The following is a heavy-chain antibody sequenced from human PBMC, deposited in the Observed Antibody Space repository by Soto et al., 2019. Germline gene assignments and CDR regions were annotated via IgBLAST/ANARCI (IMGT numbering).Heavy chain of an antibody. CDR2: IYSGGST. D-gene: IGHD1-20*01. J-gene: IGHJ3*02. Sequence: EVPLVESGGGLVQPGGSLRLSCAASGFTVSSNYMSWVRQAPGKGLEWVSVIYSGGSTYYADSVKGRFTISRDNSKNTLYLQMNSLRAEDTAVYYCATGITGTHDAFDIWGQGTMVTVSS. CDR3: ATGITGTHDAFDI. V-gene: IGHV3-66*01. CDR1: GFTVSSNY.